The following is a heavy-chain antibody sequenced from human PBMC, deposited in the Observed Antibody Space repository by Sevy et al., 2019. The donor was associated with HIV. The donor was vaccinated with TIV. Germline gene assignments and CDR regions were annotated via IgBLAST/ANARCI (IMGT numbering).Heavy chain of an antibody. D-gene: IGHD3-3*01. CDR3: ARGLTNFGVAPLKD. Sequence: ASVKVSCKASGYSFTAYYMYWVRQAPGQGLEWMGWINPNSGDTNYAQKFQGKMTMTSDASISTAYMELSRLRLDDTALYYCARGLTNFGVAPLKDWGQGTLVTVSS. CDR1: GYSFTAYY. CDR2: INPNSGDT. J-gene: IGHJ4*02. V-gene: IGHV1-2*02.